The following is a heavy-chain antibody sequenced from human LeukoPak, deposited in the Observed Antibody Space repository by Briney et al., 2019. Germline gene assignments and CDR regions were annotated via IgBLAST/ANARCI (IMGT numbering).Heavy chain of an antibody. Sequence: GRSLRLSCAASGLTFGSYAMHWVSQAPGKGLEGGAVISYDGSNKYYADSVKGRFTISRDKSKNTLYLQMNSLRAEDTAVYYCARGMVAYYYDSSGFHNWFDPWGQGTLVTVSS. CDR3: ARGMVAYYYDSSGFHNWFDP. V-gene: IGHV3-30*04. D-gene: IGHD3-22*01. J-gene: IGHJ5*02. CDR1: GLTFGSYA. CDR2: ISYDGSNK.